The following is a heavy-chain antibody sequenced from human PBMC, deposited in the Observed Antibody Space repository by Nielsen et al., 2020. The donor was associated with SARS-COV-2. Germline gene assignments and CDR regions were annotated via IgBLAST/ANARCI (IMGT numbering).Heavy chain of an antibody. D-gene: IGHD2-21*02. CDR3: ARAPTASSILHFDF. J-gene: IGHJ4*02. CDR1: GFTISSSF. Sequence: GESLKISCGASGFTISSSFMSWVRQAAGKGLDWVSVIYTDGSTSHADSVKGRFTISRDNSKNTLYLQMNSLRAEDTAVYYCARAPTASSILHFDFWGQGTLVTVSS. CDR2: IYTDGST. V-gene: IGHV3-66*01.